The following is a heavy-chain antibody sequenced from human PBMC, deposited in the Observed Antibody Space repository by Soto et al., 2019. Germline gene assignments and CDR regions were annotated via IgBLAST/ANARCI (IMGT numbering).Heavy chain of an antibody. Sequence: EVQLAESGGGMVQPGGSLRLSCVASGFTFSSYDMHWVRQAPGKGLEYVSSISSNGGTTYYGNSVKGRFTISRDNSKNTLYLQMGSLRAWDMAVYYCVRRVSGNYDYWGQGTLVTVSS. J-gene: IGHJ4*02. CDR2: ISSNGGTT. CDR3: VRRVSGNYDY. CDR1: GFTFSSYD. D-gene: IGHD1-7*01. V-gene: IGHV3-64*01.